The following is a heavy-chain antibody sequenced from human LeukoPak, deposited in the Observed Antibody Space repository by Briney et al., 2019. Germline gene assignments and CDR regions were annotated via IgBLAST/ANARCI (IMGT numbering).Heavy chain of an antibody. CDR3: ASQTKIAVLIFDY. CDR1: GYTFIGYD. J-gene: IGHJ4*02. D-gene: IGHD3-22*01. Sequence: GASVKVSCKASGYTFIGYDLHWVRQAPGQGLEWMGSINPHSGSTNSAQKFQGRVTMTRDTSISTAYMELSSLRSDDTAVYYCASQTKIAVLIFDYWGQGTLVTVS. V-gene: IGHV1-2*02. CDR2: INPHSGST.